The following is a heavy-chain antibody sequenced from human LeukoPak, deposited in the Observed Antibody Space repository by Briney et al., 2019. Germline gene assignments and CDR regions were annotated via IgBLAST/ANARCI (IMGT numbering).Heavy chain of an antibody. CDR3: ARQVTTAVGWFDP. D-gene: IGHD1-1*01. CDR1: GGSISSYY. CDR2: IYYSGST. V-gene: IGHV4-59*01. Sequence: TSETLSLTCTVSGGSISSYYWSWIRQPPGKGLEWIGYIYYSGSTNYNPSLKSRVTISVDTSKNQFSLKLSSVTAADTAVYYCARQVTTAVGWFDPWGQGTLVTVSS. J-gene: IGHJ5*02.